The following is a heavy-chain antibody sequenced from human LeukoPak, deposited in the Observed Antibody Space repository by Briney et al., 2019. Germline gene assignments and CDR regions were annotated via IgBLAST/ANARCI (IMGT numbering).Heavy chain of an antibody. J-gene: IGHJ4*02. CDR2: INSDGSWT. D-gene: IGHD2/OR15-2a*01. V-gene: IGHV3-74*01. CDR3: VSFYETY. Sequence: GGSLRLSCAASGNYWMHWVRQAPGKGLVWVSHINSDGSWTSYADSVKGRFTISKDNAKNTVYLQMNSLRAEDTAVYYCVSFYETYWGRGTLINVSS. CDR1: GNYW.